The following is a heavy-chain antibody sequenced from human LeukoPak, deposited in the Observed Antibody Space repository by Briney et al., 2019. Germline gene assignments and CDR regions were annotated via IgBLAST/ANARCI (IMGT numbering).Heavy chain of an antibody. CDR3: AREEEYSYGVYYYGMDV. V-gene: IGHV4-4*02. Sequence: SETLSLTCTVSGGSISSGDYYWSWVRQPPGKGLEWIGEIYHSGSTNYNPSLKSRVTISVDKSKNQFSLKLSSVTAADTAVYYCAREEEYSYGVYYYGMDVWGQGTTVTVSS. D-gene: IGHD5-18*01. CDR1: GGSISSGDYY. CDR2: IYHSGST. J-gene: IGHJ6*02.